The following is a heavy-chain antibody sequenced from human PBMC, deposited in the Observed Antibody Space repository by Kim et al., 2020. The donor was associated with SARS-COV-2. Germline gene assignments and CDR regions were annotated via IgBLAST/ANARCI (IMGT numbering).Heavy chain of an antibody. CDR3: ARESAYYDSSGYYYWFDP. CDR2: ISSSSSYI. J-gene: IGHJ5*02. CDR1: GFTFSSYS. V-gene: IGHV3-21*01. Sequence: GGSLRLSCAASGFTFSSYSMNWVRQAPGKGLEWVSSISSSSSYIYYADSVKGRFTISRDNAKNSLYLKMNSLRAEDTAVYYCARESAYYDSSGYYYWFDPWGQGTLVTVSS. D-gene: IGHD3-22*01.